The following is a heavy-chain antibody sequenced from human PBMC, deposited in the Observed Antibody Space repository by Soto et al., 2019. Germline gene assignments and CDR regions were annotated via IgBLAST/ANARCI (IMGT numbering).Heavy chain of an antibody. CDR2: VNEVN. J-gene: IGHJ3*01. CDR1: GYIFSDYI. Sequence: VQLEQSGAEVKKPGASVKVSCKASGYIFSDYIIHWVRQAPGQRPEWLGWVNEVNEKFQGRVSLTRDTSASTVYMELRTLTSEDTAVYYCAREGKFCIIGVCYSVDSFDLWGQGTMVTVSS. V-gene: IGHV1-3*01. CDR3: AREGKFCIIGVCYSVDSFDL. D-gene: IGHD2-8*01.